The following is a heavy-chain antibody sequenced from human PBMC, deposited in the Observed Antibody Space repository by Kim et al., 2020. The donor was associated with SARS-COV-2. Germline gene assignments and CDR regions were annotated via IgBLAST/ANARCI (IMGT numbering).Heavy chain of an antibody. CDR2: ISYDGSNK. CDR3: ARTYDSSGYYQYYFDY. V-gene: IGHV3-33*05. D-gene: IGHD3-22*01. CDR1: GFTFSSYG. J-gene: IGHJ4*02. Sequence: GWSLRLSCAASGFTFSSYGMHWVRQAPGKGLEWVAVISYDGSNKYYADSVKGRFTISRDNSKNTLYLQMNSLRAEDTAVYYCARTYDSSGYYQYYFDYWGQGTLVTVSS.